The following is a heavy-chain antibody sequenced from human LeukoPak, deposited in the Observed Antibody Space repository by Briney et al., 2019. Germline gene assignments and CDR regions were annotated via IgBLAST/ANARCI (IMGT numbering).Heavy chain of an antibody. CDR2: IYTSGST. CDR3: ARSGSGWYGGRGYAREIYFDY. D-gene: IGHD6-19*01. Sequence: SETLSLTCTVSGGSISSGSYYWSWIRQPAGKGLEWIGRIYTSGSTNYNPSLKSRVTISVDTSKNQFSLKLSSVTAADTAVYYCARSGSGWYGGRGYAREIYFDYWGQGTLVTVSS. J-gene: IGHJ4*02. CDR1: GGSISSGSYY. V-gene: IGHV4-61*02.